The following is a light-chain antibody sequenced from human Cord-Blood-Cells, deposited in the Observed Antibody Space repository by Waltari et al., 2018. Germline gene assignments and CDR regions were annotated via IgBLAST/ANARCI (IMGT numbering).Light chain of an antibody. J-gene: IGLJ1*01. CDR2: EVS. CDR1: TSDVGSYNL. CDR3: CSYAGSSTFYV. Sequence: QSALTQPASVSGSPGQALTLSRTGTTSDVGSYNLVSWYQQHPGKAPKLMIYEVSKRPSGVSTRFSGSKSGNTASLTISGLQAEDEADYYCCSYAGSSTFYVFGTGTKVTVL. V-gene: IGLV2-23*02.